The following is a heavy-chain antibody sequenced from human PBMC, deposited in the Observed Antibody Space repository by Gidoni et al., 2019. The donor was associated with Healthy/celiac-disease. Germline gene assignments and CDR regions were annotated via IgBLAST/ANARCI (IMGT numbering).Heavy chain of an antibody. Sequence: QVQLQESGPGLVKPSETLSLPCAVSGSSISSGYYWGWIRQPPGKGLEWIGSIYHSGSTYYNPSLKSRVTISVDTSKNQFSLKLSSVTAADTAVYYCARHESRPVAVYYWGQGTLVTVSS. D-gene: IGHD6-19*01. J-gene: IGHJ4*02. V-gene: IGHV4-38-2*01. CDR2: IYHSGST. CDR3: ARHESRPVAVYY. CDR1: GSSISSGYY.